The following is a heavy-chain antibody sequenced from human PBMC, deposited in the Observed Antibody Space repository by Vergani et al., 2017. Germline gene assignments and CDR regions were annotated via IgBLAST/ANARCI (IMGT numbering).Heavy chain of an antibody. D-gene: IGHD3-16*01. CDR1: GGSISSYY. J-gene: IGHJ6*03. CDR3: ARGGRSATGGYYYYYMDV. CDR2: ISYSVTT. Sequence: QVQLQESGPGLVKPSETLSLTCTVSGGSISSYYWSWIRQPPGKGLEWIGYISYSVTTNYNPSLKSRVTLSVDPSKNQLSLKLGSVTSADTAVWYCARGGRSATGGYYYYYMDVWGKGSTVTVSS. V-gene: IGHV4-59*01.